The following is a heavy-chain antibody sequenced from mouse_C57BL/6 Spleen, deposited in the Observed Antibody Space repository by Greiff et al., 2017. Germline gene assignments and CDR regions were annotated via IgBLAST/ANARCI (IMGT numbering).Heavy chain of an antibody. CDR2: SDPEDGET. J-gene: IGHJ2*01. D-gene: IGHD2-1*01. CDR3: VRENYGNPYYFDY. V-gene: IGHV14-2*01. CDR1: GFNIKDYY. Sequence: EVQLQQSGAELVKPGASVKLSCTASGFNIKDYYMNWVKQRTEQGLEWIGRSDPEDGETKNAPKFQGKATITADTSSNTAYLQLSSLTSEDTAVYYCVRENYGNPYYFDYWGQGTTLTVSS.